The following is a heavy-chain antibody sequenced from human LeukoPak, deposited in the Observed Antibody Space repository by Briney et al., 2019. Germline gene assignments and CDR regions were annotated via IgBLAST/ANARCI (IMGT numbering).Heavy chain of an antibody. CDR2: ISYDGSNK. Sequence: GGSLRLSCAASGFTFSSYGMHWVRQAPGKGLEWVAVISYDGSNKYYADSVKGRFTISRDNSKNTLYLQMNSLRAEGTAVYYCAKDRRFGELLLYYFDYWGQGTLVTVSS. J-gene: IGHJ4*02. D-gene: IGHD3-10*01. CDR3: AKDRRFGELLLYYFDY. CDR1: GFTFSSYG. V-gene: IGHV3-30*18.